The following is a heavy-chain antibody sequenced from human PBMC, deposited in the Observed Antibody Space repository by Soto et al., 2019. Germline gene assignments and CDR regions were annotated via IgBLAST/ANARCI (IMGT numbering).Heavy chain of an antibody. CDR3: ARARYSRAGSSYYYYGMDV. CDR1: GGTFSSYA. V-gene: IGHV1-69*13. D-gene: IGHD3-9*01. Sequence: SVKVSCKASGGTFSSYAISWVRQAPAQGLEWMGGIIPIFGTANYAQKFQGRVTITADESTSTAYMELSSLRSEDTAVYYCARARYSRAGSSYYYYGMDVWGQGTTVTVSS. J-gene: IGHJ6*02. CDR2: IIPIFGTA.